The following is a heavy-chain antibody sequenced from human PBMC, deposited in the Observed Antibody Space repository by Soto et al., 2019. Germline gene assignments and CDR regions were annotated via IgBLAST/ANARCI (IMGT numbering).Heavy chain of an antibody. CDR1: GYIFTNYV. J-gene: IGHJ6*03. D-gene: IGHD2-2*01. Sequence: QVQLVQSGAEVKKPGASVKVSCETSGYIFTNYVVHWVRQATGQRLEWMGWVNAGNGGTKHSQKFQGRVTITRDTSASTAYMEMSSLRFEDTAVYSCARGCCITTSCSGEGDPYVYYKDVWGQGNTVTVSS. CDR3: ARGCCITTSCSGEGDPYVYYKDV. CDR2: VNAGNGGT. V-gene: IGHV1-3*01.